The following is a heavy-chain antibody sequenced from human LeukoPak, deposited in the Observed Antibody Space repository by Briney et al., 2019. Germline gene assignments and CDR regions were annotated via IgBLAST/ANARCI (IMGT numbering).Heavy chain of an antibody. D-gene: IGHD6-13*01. CDR1: GFTFSSYA. V-gene: IGHV3-23*01. CDR3: AKADSSSWYGSYYYYMDV. J-gene: IGHJ6*03. Sequence: GGSLRLSCAASGFTFSSYAMSWVRQAPGKGLEWVSAISGSGGSTYCADSVKGRFTISRDNSKNTLYLRMNSLRAEDTAVYYCAKADSSSWYGSYYYYMDVWGKGTTVTISS. CDR2: ISGSGGST.